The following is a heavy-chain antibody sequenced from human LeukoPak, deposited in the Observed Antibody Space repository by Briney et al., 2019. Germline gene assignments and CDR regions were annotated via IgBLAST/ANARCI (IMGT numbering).Heavy chain of an antibody. J-gene: IGHJ4*02. CDR3: ANILPAAPNADY. V-gene: IGHV3-23*01. CDR2: ISGSGGST. Sequence: GGSLRLSCAASGFTFSSYAMSWVRQAPGKGLEWVSAISGSGGSTYYADCVKGRFTISRDNSKNTLYLQMNSLRAEDTAVYYCANILPAAPNADYWGQGTLVTVSS. D-gene: IGHD2-2*01. CDR1: GFTFSSYA.